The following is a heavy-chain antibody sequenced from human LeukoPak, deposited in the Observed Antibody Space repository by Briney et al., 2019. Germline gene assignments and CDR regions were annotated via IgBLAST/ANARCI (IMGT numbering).Heavy chain of an antibody. V-gene: IGHV4-30-2*01. J-gene: IGHJ6*04. CDR2: IYHSGST. CDR1: GGSISSGGYY. CDR3: GREVWGSWSGSPSDV. Sequence: SQTLSLTCTVSGGSISSGGYYWSWIRQPPGKGLEWIGYIYHSGSTYYNPSLKSRVTISVDRSKNQFSLKLSSVTAADTAVYYCGREVWGSWSGSPSDVWGKGTTVTVSS. D-gene: IGHD3-16*01.